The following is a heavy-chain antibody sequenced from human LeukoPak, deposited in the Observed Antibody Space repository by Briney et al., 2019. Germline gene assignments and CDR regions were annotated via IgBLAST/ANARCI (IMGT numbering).Heavy chain of an antibody. CDR3: ARDQDGSGSYYRSGHHY. V-gene: IGHV3-30-3*01. J-gene: IGHJ4*02. Sequence: PGRSLRLSCAASGFTFSSYAMHWVRQAPGEGLEWVAVISHDGSNKYYADSVKGRFTISRDNSKNTLYLQMNSLRAEDTAVYYCARDQDGSGSYYRSGHHYWGQGTLVTVSS. D-gene: IGHD3-10*01. CDR1: GFTFSSYA. CDR2: ISHDGSNK.